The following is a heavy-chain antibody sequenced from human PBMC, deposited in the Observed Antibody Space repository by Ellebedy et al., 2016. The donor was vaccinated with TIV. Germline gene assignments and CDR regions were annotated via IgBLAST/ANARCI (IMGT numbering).Heavy chain of an antibody. Sequence: GESLKISCQSSGHTLTNFWIGWVRQRPGKGLEWMGIIYPSDSDTRYSPSFQGQVTMSADTSINTAYLRWSSLKASETATYYCARLRPLRFGSGSYPDAFEIWGQGTLVTVSS. D-gene: IGHD3-10*01. J-gene: IGHJ3*02. CDR3: ARLRPLRFGSGSYPDAFEI. CDR1: GHTLTNFW. CDR2: IYPSDSDT. V-gene: IGHV5-51*01.